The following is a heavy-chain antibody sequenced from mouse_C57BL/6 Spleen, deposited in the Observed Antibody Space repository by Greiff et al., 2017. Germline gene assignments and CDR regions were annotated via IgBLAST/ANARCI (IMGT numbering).Heavy chain of an antibody. Sequence: VQLQQSGAELVRPGASVKLSCTASGFNIKDYYMHWVKQRPEQGLEWIGRIDPEDGDTEYAPKFQGKATMTADTSSNTAYLPLSSLTSEDTAVYYCTTRPITTVVAKDYWGQGTTLTVSS. J-gene: IGHJ2*01. CDR3: TTRPITTVVAKDY. CDR1: GFNIKDYY. D-gene: IGHD1-1*01. V-gene: IGHV14-1*01. CDR2: IDPEDGDT.